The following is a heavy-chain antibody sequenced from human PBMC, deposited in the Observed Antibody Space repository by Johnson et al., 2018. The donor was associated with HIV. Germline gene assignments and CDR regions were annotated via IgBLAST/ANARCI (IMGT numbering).Heavy chain of an antibody. V-gene: IGHV3-13*01. CDR1: GLTFSSYD. D-gene: IGHD2-2*01. Sequence: VQLVESGGGLVQPGGSLRLSCAASGLTFSSYDMHWVRQATGKGLEWVSAIGTAGDTYYPGSVKGRFTISRENAKNSLYLQMNSLRAGDTAVYYCARQVYCSSTSCSSAFDIWGQGTVVTVSS. CDR2: IGTAGDT. CDR3: ARQVYCSSTSCSSAFDI. J-gene: IGHJ3*02.